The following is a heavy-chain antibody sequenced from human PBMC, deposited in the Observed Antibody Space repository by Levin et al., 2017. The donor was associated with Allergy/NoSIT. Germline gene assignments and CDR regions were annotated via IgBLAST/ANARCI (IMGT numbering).Heavy chain of an antibody. Sequence: ASVKVSCKASGYSFTDYYMHWVRLAPGQGLEWMGWINPNSGGTNYAQKFQGGVTMTRDTSITTAYMELSRLRFDDTAVYYCARAKGCSSTSCPMFEYWGQGTLVTVSS. CDR3: ARAKGCSSTSCPMFEY. V-gene: IGHV1-2*02. D-gene: IGHD2-2*01. CDR2: INPNSGGT. CDR1: GYSFTDYY. J-gene: IGHJ4*02.